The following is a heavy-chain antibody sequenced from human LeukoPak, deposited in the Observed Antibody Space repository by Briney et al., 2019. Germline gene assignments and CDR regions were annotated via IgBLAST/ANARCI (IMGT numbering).Heavy chain of an antibody. Sequence: SQTLSLTCTVSGGSISSDTYYWSWIRQPAGKGLEWIGRIYASGNSNYNPSLKSRVTISIATSNNQFSLRLSSVIASDTAVYYCAGTRRYCSGGSCYNWFDPWGQGTLVTVSS. J-gene: IGHJ5*02. CDR1: GGSISSDTYY. V-gene: IGHV4-61*02. CDR3: AGTRRYCSGGSCYNWFDP. CDR2: IYASGNS. D-gene: IGHD2-15*01.